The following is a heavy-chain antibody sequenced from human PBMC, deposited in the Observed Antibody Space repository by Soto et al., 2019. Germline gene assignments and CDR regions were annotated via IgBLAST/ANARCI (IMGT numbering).Heavy chain of an antibody. CDR2: IKQDGSEK. V-gene: IGHV3-7*01. CDR1: GFTFSSYW. Sequence: GGSLRLSCAASGFTFSSYWMSWVRQAPGKGLEWVANIKQDGSEKYYVDSVKGRFTISRDNAKNSLYLQMNSLRAEDTAVYYCARDIPYYDFWSGYYTGYYYYYYMDVWGKGTTVTVSS. D-gene: IGHD3-3*01. J-gene: IGHJ6*03. CDR3: ARDIPYYDFWSGYYTGYYYYYYMDV.